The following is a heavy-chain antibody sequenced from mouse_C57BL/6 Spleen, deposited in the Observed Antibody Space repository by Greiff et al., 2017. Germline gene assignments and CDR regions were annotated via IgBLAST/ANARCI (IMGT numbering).Heavy chain of an antibody. CDR3: AASYSNPFAY. V-gene: IGHV1-52*01. CDR2: IDPSDSET. CDR1: GYTFTSYW. Sequence: VQLQQSGAELVRPGSSVKLSCKASGYTFTSYWMHWVKQRPIQGLEWIGNIDPSDSETHYNQKFKDKATLTVDKSSSTAYMQLSSLTSEDSAVYYCAASYSNPFAYWGQGTLVTVSA. J-gene: IGHJ3*01. D-gene: IGHD2-5*01.